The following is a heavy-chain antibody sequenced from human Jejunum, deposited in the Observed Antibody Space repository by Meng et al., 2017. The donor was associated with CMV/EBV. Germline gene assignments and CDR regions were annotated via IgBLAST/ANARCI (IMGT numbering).Heavy chain of an antibody. J-gene: IGHJ5*02. V-gene: IGHV3-23*03. D-gene: IGHD6-19*01. CDR3: AKAESSGWYSSDH. CDR1: FSSYE. Sequence: FSSYEFNWVRQAPGKGLEWVSYIATGDRFGAKTTYYADSVKGRFTISRDNSKNTLYLQMNSLRAEDTAIYYCAKAESSGWYSSDHWGQGTLVTVSS. CDR2: TGDRFGAKTT.